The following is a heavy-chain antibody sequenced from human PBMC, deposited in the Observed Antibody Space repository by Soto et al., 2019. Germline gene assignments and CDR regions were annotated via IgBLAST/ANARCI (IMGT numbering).Heavy chain of an antibody. CDR3: ARGSSGWYHFDY. D-gene: IGHD6-19*01. Sequence: SLTCTVSGGSISSSSYYWGWIRQPPGKGLEWIGSIYYSGSTYYNPSLKSRVTISVDTSKNQFSLKLSSVTAADTAVYYCARGSSGWYHFDYWGQGTLVTVSS. V-gene: IGHV4-39*01. CDR1: GGSISSSSYY. J-gene: IGHJ4*02. CDR2: IYYSGST.